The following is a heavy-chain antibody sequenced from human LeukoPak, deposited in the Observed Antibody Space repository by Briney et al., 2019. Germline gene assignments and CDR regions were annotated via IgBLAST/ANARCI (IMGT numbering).Heavy chain of an antibody. J-gene: IGHJ6*03. V-gene: IGHV1-18*01. CDR1: GYTFTSYG. D-gene: IGHD3-3*01. CDR3: ARDGEWLAWGPNYYYYMDV. CDR2: INAYNGNT. Sequence: ASVKVSCKASGYTFTSYGFSWVRQAPGQGLEWTGWINAYNGNTNYAQKLQGRVTMTTDTSTSTAYMELRSLRSDDTAVYYCARDGEWLAWGPNYYYYMDVWGKGTTVTVSS.